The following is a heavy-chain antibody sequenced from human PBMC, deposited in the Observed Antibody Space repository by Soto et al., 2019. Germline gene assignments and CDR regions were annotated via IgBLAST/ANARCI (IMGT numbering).Heavy chain of an antibody. V-gene: IGHV6-1*01. CDR3: ARDPPAFHSAFDY. CDR2: TYYRSKWYY. D-gene: IGHD4-4*01. CDR1: GDSASNNGAA. Sequence: SQTLSLTCAISGDSASNNGAAWNWIRQSPSRGLEWLGRTYYRSKWYYDYAVSVKSRMTINPDTSKNQFSLQLTSVTPEDTAVYFCARDPPAFHSAFDYWGQGTVVTVSS. J-gene: IGHJ4*02.